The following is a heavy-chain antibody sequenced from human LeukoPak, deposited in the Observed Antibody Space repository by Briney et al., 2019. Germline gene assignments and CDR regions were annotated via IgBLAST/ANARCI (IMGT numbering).Heavy chain of an antibody. J-gene: IGHJ4*02. D-gene: IGHD3-22*01. CDR3: ARGEKSKIVVVPTDY. V-gene: IGHV3-53*01. Sequence: PGGSLRLSCAASGFTVSTKYMSWVRQAPGKGLEWVSVIYNDGSTYYADSVKGRFTISRDNSKNMLYPQMKSLRAEDTAVYYCARGEKSKIVVVPTDYWGQGTLVTVSS. CDR1: GFTVSTKY. CDR2: IYNDGST.